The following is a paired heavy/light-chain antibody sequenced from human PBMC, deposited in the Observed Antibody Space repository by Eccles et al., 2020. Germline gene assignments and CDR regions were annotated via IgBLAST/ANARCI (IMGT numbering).Heavy chain of an antibody. V-gene: IGHV4-59*08. CDR2: IYYSGST. J-gene: IGHJ6*02. CDR3: ARHGTRRAIAARHYGMDV. CDR1: GGSISSYY. Sequence: QVQLQESGPGLVKPSETLSLTCTVSGGSISSYYWSWIRQPPGKGLEWIGYIYYSGSTNYNPSLKSRVTISVDTSKNQFSLKLSSVTAADTAVYYCARHGTRRAIAARHYGMDVWGQGTTVTVSS. D-gene: IGHD6-13*01.
Light chain of an antibody. CDR3: QQYDNLRFT. Sequence: DIQMTQSPSSLSASVGDRVTITCQASQDISNYLNWYQQKPGKAPKLLIYDASNLETGVPSRFSGSGSGTDFTFTISSLQPEDIATYYCQQYDNLRFTFGPGTKVDIK. CDR1: QDISNY. CDR2: DAS. V-gene: IGKV1-33*01. J-gene: IGKJ3*01.